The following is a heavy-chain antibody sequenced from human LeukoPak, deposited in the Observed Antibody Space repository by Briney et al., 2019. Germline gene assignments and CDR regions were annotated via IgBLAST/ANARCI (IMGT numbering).Heavy chain of an antibody. J-gene: IGHJ3*02. D-gene: IGHD1-1*01. Sequence: ASVKVSCKASGYTFTGYYMHWVRQAPGQGLEWMGWINPNSGGTNYAQKFQGRVTMTRDTPISTAYMELSRLRSDDTAVYYCAKDLEEVDAFDIWGQGTMVTVSS. CDR1: GYTFTGYY. CDR3: AKDLEEVDAFDI. CDR2: INPNSGGT. V-gene: IGHV1-2*02.